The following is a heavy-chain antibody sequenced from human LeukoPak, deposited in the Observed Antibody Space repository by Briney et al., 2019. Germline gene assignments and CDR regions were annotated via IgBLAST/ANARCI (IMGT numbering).Heavy chain of an antibody. D-gene: IGHD6-19*01. CDR3: ARGYSSGWYHYFDY. CDR1: GFTFSSYW. CDR2: INSDGSST. Sequence: GGSLTLSCAASGFTFSSYWMHWVRQAPGKGLVWVSRINSDGSSTSYADSVKGRFTISRDNAKNTLYLQMNSLRAEDTAVYYCARGYSSGWYHYFDYWGQGTLVTVSS. V-gene: IGHV3-74*01. J-gene: IGHJ4*02.